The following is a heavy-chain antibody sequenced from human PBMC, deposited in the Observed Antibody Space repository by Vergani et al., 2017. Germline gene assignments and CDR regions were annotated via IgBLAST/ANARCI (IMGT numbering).Heavy chain of an antibody. V-gene: IGHV3-15*01. J-gene: IGHJ6*02. CDR2: IKSKTDGGTT. D-gene: IGHD6-13*01. Sequence: EVQLVESGGGLVKPGGSLRLSCAASGFTFSNAWMSWVRQAPGKGLEWVGRIKSKTDGGTTDYAAPVKGRFTISRDDSKNTLYLQMNSLKTEDTAVYYCGLESTSSSWYFYYSMDVWGQGTTVTVSS. CDR3: GLESTSSSWYFYYSMDV. CDR1: GFTFSNAW.